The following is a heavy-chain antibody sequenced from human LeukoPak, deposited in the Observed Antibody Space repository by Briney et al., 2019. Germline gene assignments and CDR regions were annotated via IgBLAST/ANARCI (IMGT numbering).Heavy chain of an antibody. J-gene: IGHJ3*01. CDR2: IKQDGSEK. CDR1: GFTFSTYW. CDR3: ARGYRIVDLFCALL. Sequence: GGSLRLSCAASGFTFSTYWMSWVRQAPGKGLEWVANIKQDGSEKYYVDSVKGRFTISRDNAKNSLYLQMNTLRAEDTAVYYCARGYRIVDLFCALLWGQGTMVTVSS. D-gene: IGHD1-26*01. V-gene: IGHV3-7*01.